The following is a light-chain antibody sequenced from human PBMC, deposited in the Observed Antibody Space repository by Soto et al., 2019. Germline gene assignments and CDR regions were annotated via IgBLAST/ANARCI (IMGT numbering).Light chain of an antibody. CDR3: SSYTSSSTRV. CDR1: NSDVGGYNY. V-gene: IGLV2-14*01. CDR2: DVS. J-gene: IGLJ1*01. Sequence: QSALTQPASVSWSPGQSITISCTGANSDVGGYNYVSWYQQHPGKAPKLMIYDVSDRPSGVSNRFSGSKSGNTASLTISGLQAEDEADYYCSSYTSSSTRVFGTGTKVTVL.